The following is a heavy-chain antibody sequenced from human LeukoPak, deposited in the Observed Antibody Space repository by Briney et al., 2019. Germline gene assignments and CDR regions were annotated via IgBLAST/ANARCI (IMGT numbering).Heavy chain of an antibody. Sequence: SGTLCLTCAVSGVSISSGGYYWVWIRQPPGKGLEWIGSIYYTGSTYYNPSLRSRVTISVDTSKNQFSLKLTSVTAADTAVYFCARPPIFDSSLFDPWGQGTLVTVSS. CDR1: GVSISSGGYY. D-gene: IGHD3-3*02. CDR2: IYYTGST. V-gene: IGHV4-39*01. J-gene: IGHJ5*02. CDR3: ARPPIFDSSLFDP.